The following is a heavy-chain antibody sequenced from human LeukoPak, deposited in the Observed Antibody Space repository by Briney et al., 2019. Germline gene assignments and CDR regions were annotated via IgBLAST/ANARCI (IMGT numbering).Heavy chain of an antibody. CDR2: IYTSGST. CDR1: GGSISSYY. CDR3: ASSYYDFWSGSWNYYYYYYMDV. V-gene: IGHV4-4*07. Sequence: SETLSLTCTVSGGSISSYYWSWIRQPAGKGLEWIGRIYTSGSTNYNPSLKSRVTMSVDTSKNQFSLKLSSVTAADTAVYYCASSYYDFWSGSWNYYYYYYMDVRGKGTTVTVSS. J-gene: IGHJ6*03. D-gene: IGHD3-3*01.